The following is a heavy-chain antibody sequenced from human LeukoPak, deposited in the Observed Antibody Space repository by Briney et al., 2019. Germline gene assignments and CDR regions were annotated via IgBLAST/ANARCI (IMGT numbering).Heavy chain of an antibody. CDR1: GGSISSYF. J-gene: IGHJ5*02. CDR2: VYYSGSP. V-gene: IGHV4-59*01. Sequence: SETLSLTCIVSGGSISSYFWSWIRQPPGMGLEWIGYVYYSGSPNYNPSLKSRVTISVDTSKNQFSLRLRSVTAADTAVYYCARVFDDYYDSSADPPLWFDPWGQGTLVTVSS. D-gene: IGHD3-22*01. CDR3: ARVFDDYYDSSADPPLWFDP.